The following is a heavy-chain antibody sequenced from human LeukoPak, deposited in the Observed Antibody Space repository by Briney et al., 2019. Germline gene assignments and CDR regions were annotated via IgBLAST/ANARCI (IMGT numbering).Heavy chain of an antibody. CDR3: ARSPYYDSSGITFAY. J-gene: IGHJ4*02. CDR2: IHNSGST. D-gene: IGHD3-22*01. V-gene: IGHV4-59*01. CDR1: GGSISNFY. Sequence: AETLSLTCTVSGGSISNFYWSWIRQHPGKGLEWIGYIHNSGSTKYYAALKSRVTISLVTAKNQFSLKVSSVTAADTAVYYCARSPYYDSSGITFAYWGQGTLVTVSS.